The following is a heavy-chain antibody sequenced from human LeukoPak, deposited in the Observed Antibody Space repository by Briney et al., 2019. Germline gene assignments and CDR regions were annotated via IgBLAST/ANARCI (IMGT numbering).Heavy chain of an antibody. D-gene: IGHD6-19*01. Sequence: SETLSLTCTVTGGSISSSSYYWGWIRQPPGKGLEWIGSIYYSGSTYYNPSLKSRVTISVDTSKNQFSLKLSSVTAADTAVYYCARHYSSGWYYFDYWGQGTLVTVSS. CDR1: GGSISSSSYY. CDR3: ARHYSSGWYYFDY. J-gene: IGHJ4*02. CDR2: IYYSGST. V-gene: IGHV4-39*01.